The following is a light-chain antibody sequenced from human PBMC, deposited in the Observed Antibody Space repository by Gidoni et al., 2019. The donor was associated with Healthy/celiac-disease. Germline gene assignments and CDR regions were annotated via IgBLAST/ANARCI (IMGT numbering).Light chain of an antibody. CDR1: QSISSY. Sequence: DIQMTQSPSSLSASVGDRVTITCRASQSISSYLNWYQQKPGKAPKLLIYAASSLQSGVPSRFSGSGSGTDFTLTISILQPEDFATYYCRQSYSTPRSFGQGTKVEIK. J-gene: IGKJ1*01. CDR3: RQSYSTPRS. CDR2: AAS. V-gene: IGKV1-39*01.